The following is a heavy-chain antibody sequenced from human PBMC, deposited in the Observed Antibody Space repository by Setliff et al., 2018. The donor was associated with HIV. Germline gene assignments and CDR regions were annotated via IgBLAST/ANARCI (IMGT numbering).Heavy chain of an antibody. J-gene: IGHJ4*02. CDR1: GESFSPYY. CDR2: IYHSGST. V-gene: IGHV4-38-2*01. CDR3: ARVDTILQFFDY. Sequence: NPSETLSLTCAVYGESFSPYYWGWLRQSPGKGLDWIGTIYHSGSTYYNPALKSRVTISVDPSTEQFSLRLTSVTAADTALYYCARVDTILQFFDYWGQGIAVTVSS. D-gene: IGHD5-18*01.